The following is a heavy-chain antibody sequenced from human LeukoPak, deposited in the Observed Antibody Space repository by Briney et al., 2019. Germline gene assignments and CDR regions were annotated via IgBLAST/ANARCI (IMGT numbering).Heavy chain of an antibody. CDR2: INTYKGDT. J-gene: IGHJ4*02. V-gene: IGHV1-18*01. Sequence: ASVKVSCKASGYIVTNYNISWVRQAPGQGLEWMGWINTYKGDTDYAQRFQGRVTMTADRSTNTAYMDLRDLRSDDTAAYYCARESGHCSGDNCFYFFDLWGPGFLLTVSS. CDR3: ARESGHCSGDNCFYFFDL. D-gene: IGHD2-21*01. CDR1: GYIVTNYN.